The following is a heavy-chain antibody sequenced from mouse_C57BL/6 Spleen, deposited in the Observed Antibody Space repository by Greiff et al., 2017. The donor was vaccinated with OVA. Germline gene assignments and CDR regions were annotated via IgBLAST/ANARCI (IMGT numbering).Heavy chain of an antibody. CDR2: IDPSDSYT. CDR3: ARGSNFFAY. CDR1: GYTFTSYW. Sequence: QVQLQQPGAELVMPGASVKLSCKASGYTFTSYWMHWVKQRPGQGLEWIGEIDPSDSYTNYNQKFKGKSTFTVDKSSSTAYMQLSSLTSEDSAVYYCARGSNFFAYWGQGTLVTVSA. J-gene: IGHJ3*01. V-gene: IGHV1-69*01. D-gene: IGHD2-5*01.